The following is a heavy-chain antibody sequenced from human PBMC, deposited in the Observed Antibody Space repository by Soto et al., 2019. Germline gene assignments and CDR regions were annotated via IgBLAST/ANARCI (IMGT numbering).Heavy chain of an antibody. V-gene: IGHV4-30-4*01. J-gene: IGHJ4*02. CDR3: ARSTIAPRLFMYPFDS. CDR1: GVSISSGDYY. Sequence: SETLSLTCTVSGVSISSGDYYWSWIRQTPGKGLEWIGYIYYSENTYYNPSLKSRVAISGDTSKNQFSLKLSAVTAADTAVYYCARSTIAPRLFMYPFDSCGQGTLVTVS. CDR2: IYYSENT. D-gene: IGHD6-6*01.